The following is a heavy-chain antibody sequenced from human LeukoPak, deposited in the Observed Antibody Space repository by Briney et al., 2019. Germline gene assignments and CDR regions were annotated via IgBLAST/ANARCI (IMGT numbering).Heavy chain of an antibody. CDR1: GFTSDDHA. CDR2: ISGDT. V-gene: IGHV3-43*02. J-gene: IGHJ3*02. D-gene: IGHD3-10*01. CDR3: ASQTKYYYGSGSYWGAFDI. Sequence: GGSLRLSCAASGFTSDDHAMHRVRQAPGKGLEWVSLISGDTCYADSVKGRFTISRDNSKNSLYLQMNSLRTDDTALYYCASQTKYYYGSGSYWGAFDIWGQGTMVTVSS.